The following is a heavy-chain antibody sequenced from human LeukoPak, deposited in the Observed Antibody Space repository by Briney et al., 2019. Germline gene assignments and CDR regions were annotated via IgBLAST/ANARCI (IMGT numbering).Heavy chain of an antibody. CDR1: GFTFSSYS. D-gene: IGHD3-22*01. V-gene: IGHV3-48*04. J-gene: IGHJ4*02. CDR3: ARDPYYYDSSAYSD. CDR2: ISSSSSTI. Sequence: GGSLRLSCAASGFTFSSYSMNWVRQAPGKGLEWVSYISSSSSTIYYADSVKGRFTISRDNAKNSLYLQMNSLRAEDTAVYYCARDPYYYDSSAYSDWGQGTLVTVSS.